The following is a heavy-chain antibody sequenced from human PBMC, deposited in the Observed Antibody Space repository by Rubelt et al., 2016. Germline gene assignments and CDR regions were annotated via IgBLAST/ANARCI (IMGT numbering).Heavy chain of an antibody. CDR2: INPSGGST. V-gene: IGHV1-46*03. CDR3: ARDPGPRGNDY. Sequence: QVQLVQSGAEVKKPGASVKVSCKASGYTFTSYYMHWVRQAPGQGLEWMGIINPSGGSTSYAQEFQGSVTRTRDTATSTVYMELSSLRSEDTAVYYCARDPGPRGNDYWGQGTLVTVSS. D-gene: IGHD3-10*01. J-gene: IGHJ4*02. CDR1: GYTFTSYY.